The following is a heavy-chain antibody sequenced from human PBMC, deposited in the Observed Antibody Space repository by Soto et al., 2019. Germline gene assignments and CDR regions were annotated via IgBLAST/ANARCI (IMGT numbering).Heavy chain of an antibody. V-gene: IGHV3-23*01. CDR2: ISGSGGST. CDR3: EKHSGAVGPLSYYYYGMDV. D-gene: IGHD6-19*01. Sequence: GSLRLSCAASGFTFSSYAMSWVRQAPGKGLEWVSAISGSGGSTYYADSVKGRFTISRDNSKNTLYLQMNSLRAEDTAVYYCEKHSGAVGPLSYYYYGMDVWGQGTTVTVSS. CDR1: GFTFSSYA. J-gene: IGHJ6*02.